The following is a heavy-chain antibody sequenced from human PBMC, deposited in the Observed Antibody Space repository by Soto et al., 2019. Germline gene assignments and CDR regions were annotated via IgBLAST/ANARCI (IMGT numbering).Heavy chain of an antibody. CDR3: ARDARNADYDY. V-gene: IGHV3-48*02. CDR1: EFTFSTHA. J-gene: IGHJ4*02. D-gene: IGHD3-16*01. CDR2: IHGTRSII. Sequence: EMQLVESGGGLVQPGGSLRLSCAVSEFTFSTHAMNWVRQAPGKGLEWVAYIHGTRSIIYYADSVKGRFTISRDNAKNSLFLQMDSLRDEETAVYYCARDARNADYDYWGQGTLVTVSS.